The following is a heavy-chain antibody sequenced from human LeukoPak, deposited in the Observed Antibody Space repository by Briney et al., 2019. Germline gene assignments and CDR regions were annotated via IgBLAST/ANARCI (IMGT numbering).Heavy chain of an antibody. CDR2: ISTSSSSI. D-gene: IGHD3-3*01. CDR1: GFTFSSYS. J-gene: IGHJ4*02. Sequence: GGSLRLSCAASGFTFSSYSMNWVRQAPGKGLEWVSYISTSSSSIYYADSVKGRFTISRDNSKNTLYLQMNSLRAEDTAVYYCARDKIFGVVILYYFDYWGQGTLVTVSS. V-gene: IGHV3-48*01. CDR3: ARDKIFGVVILYYFDY.